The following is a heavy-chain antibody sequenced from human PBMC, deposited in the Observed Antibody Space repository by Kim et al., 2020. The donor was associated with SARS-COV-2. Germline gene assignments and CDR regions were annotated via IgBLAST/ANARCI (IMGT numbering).Heavy chain of an antibody. D-gene: IGHD2-15*01. V-gene: IGHV3-48*04. Sequence: GGSLRLSCAASGFTFSAYNMDWVRQAPGKGLEWVSYISANSGGTYYADSVKGRFTISRDNAKNSLYLQMNSLRAEDTAVYYCVRDGERGYDMDVWGQGTT. J-gene: IGHJ6*02. CDR2: ISANSGGT. CDR1: GFTFSAYN. CDR3: VRDGERGYDMDV.